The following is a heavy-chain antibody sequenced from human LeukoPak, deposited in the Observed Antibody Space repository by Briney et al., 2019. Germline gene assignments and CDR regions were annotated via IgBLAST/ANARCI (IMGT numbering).Heavy chain of an antibody. CDR3: ARGSIAAAFQFDY. CDR2: IKQDGSEK. CDR1: GLTFSTFW. J-gene: IGHJ4*02. D-gene: IGHD6-13*01. Sequence: PGGSLRLSCAGTGLTFSTFWMSWVRQAPGKGLEWVANIKQDGSEKYYVDSVKGRFTISRDHAKNSLYLQMNSLRAEDTAVYYCARGSIAAAFQFDYWGQGTLVTVSS. V-gene: IGHV3-7*01.